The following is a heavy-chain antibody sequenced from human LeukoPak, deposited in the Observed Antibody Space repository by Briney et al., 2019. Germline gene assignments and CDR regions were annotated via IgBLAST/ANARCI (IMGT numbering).Heavy chain of an antibody. D-gene: IGHD3-22*01. CDR1: GGSISSYY. Sequence: SQTLSLTCTVSGGSISSYYWSWIRQPAGKGLEWIGRIYTSGSTNYNPSLKSRVTMSVDTSKNQFSLKLSSVTAADTAVYYCARDGNYDSSGSIDYWGQGTLVTVSS. V-gene: IGHV4-4*07. J-gene: IGHJ4*02. CDR3: ARDGNYDSSGSIDY. CDR2: IYTSGST.